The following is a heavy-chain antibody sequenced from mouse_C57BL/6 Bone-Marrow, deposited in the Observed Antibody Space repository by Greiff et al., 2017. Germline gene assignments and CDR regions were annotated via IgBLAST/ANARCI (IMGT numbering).Heavy chain of an antibody. J-gene: IGHJ1*03. D-gene: IGHD4-1*02. V-gene: IGHV5-15*01. CDR1: GFTFSDYG. CDR3: ARLLSTGSDWYFDV. CDR2: ISKLAYSI. Sequence: EVQVVESGGGLVQPGGSLKLSCAASGFTFSDYGMAWVRQAPRKGPEWVAFISKLAYSIYYADTVTGRFTITRENAKNTLYLEMSSLTSADTSMYYGARLLSTGSDWYFDVWGTGTTVTVSS.